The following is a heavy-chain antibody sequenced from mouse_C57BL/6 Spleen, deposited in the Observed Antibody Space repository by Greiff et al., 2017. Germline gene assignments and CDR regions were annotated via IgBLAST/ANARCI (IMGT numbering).Heavy chain of an antibody. J-gene: IGHJ4*01. CDR2: KWSDGST. D-gene: IGHD1-1*01. CDR3: ARRGYGKEPYAMDY. CDR1: GFSLTSYG. Sequence: VHLVESGPGLVAPSQSLSITCTVSGFSLTSYGVHWVRQPPGKGLEWLVVKWSDGSTTYNSALKSRLSISKNNSKSQVFLKMNSLQTDDTAMYYCARRGYGKEPYAMDYWGQGTSVTVSS. V-gene: IGHV2-6*03.